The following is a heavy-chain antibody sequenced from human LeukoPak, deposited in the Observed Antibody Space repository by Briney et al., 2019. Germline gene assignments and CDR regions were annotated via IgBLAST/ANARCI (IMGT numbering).Heavy chain of an antibody. CDR3: ARWMVGDAFDI. D-gene: IGHD3-10*01. CDR2: INHSGST. CDR1: GGSFSGSY. V-gene: IGHV4-34*01. J-gene: IGHJ3*02. Sequence: SETLSPTCAVYGGSFSGSYWNWIRQPPGKGLEWIGEINHSGSTTYNPSLKSRVTISVDTSKNQFSLKLSSVTAADTAVYYCARWMVGDAFDIWGQGTMVTVSS.